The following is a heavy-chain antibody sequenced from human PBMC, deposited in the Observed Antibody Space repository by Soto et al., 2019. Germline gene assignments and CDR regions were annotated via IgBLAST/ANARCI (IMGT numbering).Heavy chain of an antibody. CDR1: GFTVSSNY. D-gene: IGHD1-26*01. V-gene: IGHV3-66*01. Sequence: GGSLRLSCAASGFTVSSNYMSWVRQAPGKGLEWVSVIYSGGSTYYADSVKGRFTISRDNSKNTLYLQMNSLRAEDTAVYYCARDIVGATGPVDYWGQGTLLTVSS. J-gene: IGHJ4*02. CDR2: IYSGGST. CDR3: ARDIVGATGPVDY.